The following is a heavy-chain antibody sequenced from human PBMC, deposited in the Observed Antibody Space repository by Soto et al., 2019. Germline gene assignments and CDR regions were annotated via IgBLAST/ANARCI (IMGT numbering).Heavy chain of an antibody. Sequence: PGGSLRLSCVASGFTVSSNYMSWVRQAPGKGLEWISVLHGDGTTSYADSVKSRFTISRDNAKNSLYLQMNSLRAEDTAVYYCARDLSYDILTGYYTGDAFDIWGQGTMVTGSS. CDR3: ARDLSYDILTGYYTGDAFDI. J-gene: IGHJ3*02. V-gene: IGHV3-66*01. D-gene: IGHD3-9*01. CDR1: GFTVSSNY. CDR2: LHGDGTT.